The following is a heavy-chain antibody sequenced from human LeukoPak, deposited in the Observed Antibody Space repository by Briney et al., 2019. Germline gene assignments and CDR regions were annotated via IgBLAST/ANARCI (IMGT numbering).Heavy chain of an antibody. Sequence: ASVQVSCKASGYSFTACDINWVRQATGQGLEWMGWMNPDSGDTGYAQKFQGRLTITRHMSSSTAYMELSRLRSDDTAVYYCTRGWDYWGQGTRVTVSS. CDR1: GYSFTACD. V-gene: IGHV1-8*03. CDR3: TRGWDY. CDR2: MNPDSGDT. J-gene: IGHJ4*02.